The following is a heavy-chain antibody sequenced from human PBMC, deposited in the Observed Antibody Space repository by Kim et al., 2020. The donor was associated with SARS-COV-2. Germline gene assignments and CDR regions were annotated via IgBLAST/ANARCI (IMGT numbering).Heavy chain of an antibody. Sequence: GREKTNVDSVKGRFTITRDNANNSLYLQMNSLRAEDTAVYYCARGGGNDYWGQGTLVTVSS. CDR3: ARGGGNDY. D-gene: IGHD3-16*01. V-gene: IGHV3-7*01. J-gene: IGHJ4*02. CDR2: GREK.